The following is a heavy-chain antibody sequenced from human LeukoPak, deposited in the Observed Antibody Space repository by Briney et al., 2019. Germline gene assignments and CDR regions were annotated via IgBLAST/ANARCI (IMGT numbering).Heavy chain of an antibody. D-gene: IGHD5-24*01. CDR1: GGSMSSRDYY. CDR2: IHNSGST. V-gene: IGHV4-39*01. CDR3: ARQPSSMATVTTFDY. J-gene: IGHJ4*02. Sequence: SETLSLTCTVSGGSMSSRDYYWGWIRQPPGKGLEWIGSIHNSGSTYYKPSLKSQITVFVDMSKNQFFLKLNSVTAADTAMYYCARQPSSMATVTTFDYWGRGIQVTVSS.